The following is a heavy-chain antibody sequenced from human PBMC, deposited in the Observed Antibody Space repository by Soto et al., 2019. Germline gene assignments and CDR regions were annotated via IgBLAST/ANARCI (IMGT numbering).Heavy chain of an antibody. Sequence: QVQLVQSGAEVKKPGASVKVSCKDSGYTFTSYDINWVRQATGQGLEWMGWMNPNSGNTGYAQKFQGRVTMTRNTSISTAYMELSSLRSEDTAVYYCARWSYEDMNSDYWGQGTLVTVSS. CDR3: ARWSYEDMNSDY. J-gene: IGHJ4*02. V-gene: IGHV1-8*01. CDR2: MNPNSGNT. CDR1: GYTFTSYD. D-gene: IGHD1-26*01.